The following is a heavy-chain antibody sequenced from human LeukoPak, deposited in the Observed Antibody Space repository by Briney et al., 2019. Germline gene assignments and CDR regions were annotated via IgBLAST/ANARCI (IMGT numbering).Heavy chain of an antibody. V-gene: IGHV3-30-3*01. Sequence: PGGSLSLSCATSGFTFSRYAMHWVRQAADEGLEWVALISYDANIGSNKYYADSVKGRFTISRDNSKNTLYQQMNSLRAEDTAVYYCARDGGYDFWSGYYQDYWAQGTLVTVSS. J-gene: IGHJ4*02. D-gene: IGHD3-3*01. CDR2: ISYDANIGSNK. CDR3: ARDGGYDFWSGYYQDY. CDR1: GFTFSRYA.